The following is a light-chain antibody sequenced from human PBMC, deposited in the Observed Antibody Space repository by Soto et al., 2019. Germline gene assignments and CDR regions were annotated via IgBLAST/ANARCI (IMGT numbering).Light chain of an antibody. CDR3: QQYYDYPWS. J-gene: IGKJ1*01. CDR1: QSVSTR. V-gene: IGKV1-5*01. Sequence: IQMTQSPFTLSASVGDRVTITCRASQSVSTRLTWHQQKPGKAPKVLIYDASNLETGVPSRLSGSGSGREFTLTISSLQPDDFATAYCQQYYDYPWSFGQGTKVASK. CDR2: DAS.